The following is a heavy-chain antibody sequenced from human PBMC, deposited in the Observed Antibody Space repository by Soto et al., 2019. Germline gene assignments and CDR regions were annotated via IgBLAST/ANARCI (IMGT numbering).Heavy chain of an antibody. Sequence: GGSLRLSCAASGFTFSSYGMHWVRQAPGKGLEWVAVISYDGSNKYYADSVKGRFTISRDNSKNTLYLQMNSLRAEDTAVYYCAKDGLGAPFDYWGQGTLVTVSS. J-gene: IGHJ4*02. V-gene: IGHV3-30*18. CDR3: AKDGLGAPFDY. CDR2: ISYDGSNK. D-gene: IGHD1-26*01. CDR1: GFTFSSYG.